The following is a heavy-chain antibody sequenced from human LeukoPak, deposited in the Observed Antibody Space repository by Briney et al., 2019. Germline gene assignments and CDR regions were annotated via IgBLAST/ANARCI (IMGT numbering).Heavy chain of an antibody. CDR1: GYSISSNYY. D-gene: IGHD1-26*01. CDR3: ARHLGGAKVYYYNMDV. J-gene: IGHJ6*03. CDR2: ISHNGVT. Sequence: SETLSLTCTVSGYSISSNYYWGWIRQPPGRGLEWIGSISHNGVTYYNQSLKSRVTISVDTSKNQFSLKLSSVTAADTAVYYCARHLGGAKVYYYNMDVWGKGTTVTVSS. V-gene: IGHV4-38-2*02.